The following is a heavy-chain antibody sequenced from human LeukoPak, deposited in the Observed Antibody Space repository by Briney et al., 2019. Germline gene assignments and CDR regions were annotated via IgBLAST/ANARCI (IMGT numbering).Heavy chain of an antibody. CDR1: GYTFTSYY. J-gene: IGHJ5*02. CDR2: INPSGGST. Sequence: ASVTVSCKASGYTFTSYYMHWVRQAPGPGLEWMGIINPSGGSTSYAQKFQGRVTMTRDMSTSTDYMELSSLRSEDTAVYYCARDNSVEDTAWWFDPWGQGTLVTVSS. V-gene: IGHV1-46*01. D-gene: IGHD4-23*01. CDR3: ARDNSVEDTAWWFDP.